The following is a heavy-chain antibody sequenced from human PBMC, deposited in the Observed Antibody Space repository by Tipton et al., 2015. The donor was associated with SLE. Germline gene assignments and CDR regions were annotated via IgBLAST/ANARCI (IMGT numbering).Heavy chain of an antibody. CDR1: GGSISSHY. J-gene: IGHJ4*02. CDR3: ARDEGIVGAYFDY. Sequence: TLSLTCTVSGGSISSHYWSWLRQPPGKGLEWIGYIYYSGSTNYNPSLKSRVTISVDTSKNQFSLKLSSVTAADTAVYYCARDEGIVGAYFDYWGQGTLVTVSS. V-gene: IGHV4-59*11. D-gene: IGHD1-26*01. CDR2: IYYSGST.